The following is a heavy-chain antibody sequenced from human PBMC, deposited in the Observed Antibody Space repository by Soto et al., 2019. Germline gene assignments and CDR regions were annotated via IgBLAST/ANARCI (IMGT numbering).Heavy chain of an antibody. D-gene: IGHD3-10*01. CDR3: AKDWEFHNFRGVIIGIDS. J-gene: IGHJ4*02. CDR1: GVTFSSYA. V-gene: IGHV3-23*01. CDR2: ISVSGGTT. Sequence: GGSLRLSCAASGVTFSSYAMSWVRQAPEKGLEWVSAISVSGGTTYYADARTGRFTIPRHNSNNTLYLQMNRRRAEYTAVYYCAKDWEFHNFRGVIIGIDSWGQGTLVTSPQ.